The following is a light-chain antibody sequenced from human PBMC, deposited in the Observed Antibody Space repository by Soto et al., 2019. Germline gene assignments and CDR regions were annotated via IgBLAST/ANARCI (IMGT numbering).Light chain of an antibody. J-gene: IGLJ2*01. Sequence: QSVLTQSPSASASLGASVKLTCTLSSGHSNYDIAWHQQQPEKGPRFLMKVNSDGSQTKGDGIPDRFSGSSSGAERYLTISSLQSEDEADYYCQTWGTGNVVFGGGTKVTVL. CDR1: SGHSNYD. CDR2: VNSDGSQ. V-gene: IGLV4-69*01. CDR3: QTWGTGNVV.